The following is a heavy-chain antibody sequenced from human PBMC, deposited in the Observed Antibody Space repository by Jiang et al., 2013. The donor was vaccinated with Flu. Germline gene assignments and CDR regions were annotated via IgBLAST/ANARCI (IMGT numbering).Heavy chain of an antibody. V-gene: IGHV5-51*01. J-gene: IGHJ3*02. CDR3: ARQGEGATDAFDI. Sequence: VTISADKSISTAYLQWSSLKASDTAMYYCARQGEGATDAFDIWGQGTMVTVSS. D-gene: IGHD3-16*01.